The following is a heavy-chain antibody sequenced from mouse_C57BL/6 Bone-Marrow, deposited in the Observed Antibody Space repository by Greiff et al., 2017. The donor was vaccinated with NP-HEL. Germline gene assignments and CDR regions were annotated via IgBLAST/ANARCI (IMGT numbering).Heavy chain of an antibody. D-gene: IGHD2-3*01. J-gene: IGHJ1*03. Sequence: QVTLKVSGPGILQSSQTLSLTCSFSGFSLSTSGMGVSWIRQPSGKGLEWLAHIWWDDDKYYNPALKSRLTISKDTSKNQVFLKIANVDTADTATYYCARIADGYGGYFDVWGTGTTVTVSS. CDR3: ARIADGYGGYFDV. CDR2: IWWDDDK. V-gene: IGHV8-8*01. CDR1: GFSLSTSGMG.